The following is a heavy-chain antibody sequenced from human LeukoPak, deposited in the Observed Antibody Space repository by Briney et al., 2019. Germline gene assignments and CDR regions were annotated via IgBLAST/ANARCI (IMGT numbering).Heavy chain of an antibody. Sequence: PGGSLRLSCAASGFTVFSDNMSWVRQSPGKGPEWVSVVYSGDDGTNYAESVRGRFTISRDNSKNTVYLQMNSLRVEDTGVYYCAKRSRGYYDYWGQGTLVTVSS. CDR3: AKRSRGYYDY. D-gene: IGHD2-21*01. CDR1: GFTVFSDN. V-gene: IGHV3-66*02. J-gene: IGHJ4*02. CDR2: VYSGDDGT.